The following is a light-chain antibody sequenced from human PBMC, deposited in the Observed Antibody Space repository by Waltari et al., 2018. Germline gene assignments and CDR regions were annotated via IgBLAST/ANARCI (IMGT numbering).Light chain of an antibody. Sequence: SYELPQPPSVSVSPGQTARITCSGDALPQQYPFWYRQKPGQPPELLIYKDTGRPSGIPERVSASSSGTTVTLTITGVQPEDEADYYCQSADSTNTYWVFGGGTKLTVL. CDR3: QSADSTNTYWV. J-gene: IGLJ2*01. V-gene: IGLV3-25*03. CDR1: ALPQQY. CDR2: KDT.